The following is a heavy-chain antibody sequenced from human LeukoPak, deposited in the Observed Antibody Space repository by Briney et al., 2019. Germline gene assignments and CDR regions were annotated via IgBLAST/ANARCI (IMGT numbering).Heavy chain of an antibody. V-gene: IGHV3-48*02. CDR3: ARESRESCAAFDI. CDR2: ISSSSSSI. CDR1: GFTFRTYS. Sequence: GGSLRLSCAASGFTFRTYSMNWVRQAPGKGLEWVSYISSSSSSIFYADSVKGRFTISRDNAKDSLYLQMNSLRDEDTAVYYCARESRESCAAFDIWGQGTMVTVSS. J-gene: IGHJ3*02.